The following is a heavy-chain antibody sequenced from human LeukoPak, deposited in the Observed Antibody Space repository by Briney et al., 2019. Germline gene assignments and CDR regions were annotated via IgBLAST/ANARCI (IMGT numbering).Heavy chain of an antibody. CDR3: ARDQGYYGSGSRYYMDV. Sequence: ASVKVSCKASGYTFTSYYMHWVRQAPGQGLEWMGIINPSGGSTSYAQKFQGRVTMTRDTSTSTVYMELSSLRSEDTAVYYCARDQGYYGSGSRYYMDVLGKGTTVTISS. D-gene: IGHD3-10*01. CDR2: INPSGGST. V-gene: IGHV1-46*01. CDR1: GYTFTSYY. J-gene: IGHJ6*03.